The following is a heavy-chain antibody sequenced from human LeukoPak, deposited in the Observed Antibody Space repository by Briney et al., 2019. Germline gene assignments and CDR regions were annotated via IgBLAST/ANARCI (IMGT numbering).Heavy chain of an antibody. J-gene: IGHJ4*02. Sequence: GGSLRLSCAASGFTVSSNYMSWVRQAPGKGLEWVSVIYCGGSTYYSDSVKGRFTIYRNNSKNTLYLQMNSPRAEDTAVYYCARDDLELSYYWGQGTLVTVSS. CDR2: IYCGGST. CDR3: ARDDLELSYY. CDR1: GFTVSSNY. V-gene: IGHV3-66*01. D-gene: IGHD1-7*01.